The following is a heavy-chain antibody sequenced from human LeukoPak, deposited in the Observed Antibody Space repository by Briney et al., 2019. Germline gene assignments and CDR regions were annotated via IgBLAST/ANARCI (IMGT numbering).Heavy chain of an antibody. D-gene: IGHD5-24*01. J-gene: IGHJ4*02. Sequence: GGSLRLSCAASGFTFSSYGMHWVRQAPGKGLEWVAVISYDGSNKYYADSVKGRFTISRDNSKNTLYLQMNSLRAEDTAVYYCARGSARLDSRDGYPDYWGQGTLVTVSS. CDR3: ARGSARLDSRDGYPDY. CDR2: ISYDGSNK. CDR1: GFTFSSYG. V-gene: IGHV3-30*03.